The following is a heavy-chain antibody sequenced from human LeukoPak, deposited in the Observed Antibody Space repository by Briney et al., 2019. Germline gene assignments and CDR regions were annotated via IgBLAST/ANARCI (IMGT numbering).Heavy chain of an antibody. Sequence: SQTLSLTCTVSGGSISSGGYYWSWIRQPPGKGLEWIGYIYHSGSTYYNPSLKSRVTISVDRSKNQFSLKLSSVTAADTAVYYCATQLGMRAFDIWGQGTMVTVSS. V-gene: IGHV4-30-2*01. D-gene: IGHD7-27*01. CDR3: ATQLGMRAFDI. CDR2: IYHSGST. CDR1: GGSISSGGYY. J-gene: IGHJ3*02.